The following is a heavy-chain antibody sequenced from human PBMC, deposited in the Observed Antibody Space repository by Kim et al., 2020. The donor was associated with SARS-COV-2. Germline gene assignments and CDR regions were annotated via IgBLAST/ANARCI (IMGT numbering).Heavy chain of an antibody. D-gene: IGHD3-9*01. CDR3: ARMMTLTGYYSNWFDP. Sequence: ASVKVSCKASGYTFTGYYMHWVRQAPGQGLEWMGWINPNSGGTNYAQKFQGWVTMTRDTSISTAYMELSRLRSDDTAVYYCARMMTLTGYYSNWFDPWGQGTLVTVSS. CDR1: GYTFTGYY. J-gene: IGHJ5*02. CDR2: INPNSGGT. V-gene: IGHV1-2*04.